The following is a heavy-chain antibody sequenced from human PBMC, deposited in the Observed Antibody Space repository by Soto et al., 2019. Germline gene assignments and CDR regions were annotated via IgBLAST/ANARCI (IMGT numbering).Heavy chain of an antibody. V-gene: IGHV1-69*06. D-gene: IGHD5-12*01. CDR2: IIPIFGTA. J-gene: IGHJ6*02. CDR1: GGTFSSYA. Sequence: ASVKVSCKASGGTFSSYAISWVRQAPGQGLEWMGGIIPIFGTANYAQKFQGRVTITADKSTSTAYMELSSLRSEDTAVYYCARWEGRDGYGFDYYYYGMDVWGQGTTVTVSS. CDR3: ARWEGRDGYGFDYYYYGMDV.